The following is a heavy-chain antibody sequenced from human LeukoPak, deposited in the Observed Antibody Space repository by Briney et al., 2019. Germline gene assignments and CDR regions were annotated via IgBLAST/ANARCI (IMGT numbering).Heavy chain of an antibody. CDR2: IIPILGIA. J-gene: IGHJ4*02. CDR3: ARYDYSKHY. CDR1: GGTFSSYT. D-gene: IGHD4-11*01. Sequence: SVKVSRKASGGTFSSYTISWVRHAPGQGLEWMGRIIPILGIANYAQKFQGRGTITADKSTSTAYMELTSLRSEDRAVYYCARYDYSKHYWGQGTLVTVSS. V-gene: IGHV1-69*02.